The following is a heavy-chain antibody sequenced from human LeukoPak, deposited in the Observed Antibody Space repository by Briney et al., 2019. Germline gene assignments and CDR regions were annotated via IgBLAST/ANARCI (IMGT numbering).Heavy chain of an antibody. J-gene: IGHJ4*02. Sequence: GRSLRLSCAVSGFTVSSNYMSWGRQAPGKGLEWGSVIFSGGSTYYADSVKGRFTISRDNSKNTLYLQMNSLKAEDSAVYYCARDPDGHRQGHHFDYWGQGTLVTVPS. CDR3: ARDPDGHRQGHHFDY. CDR2: IFSGGST. V-gene: IGHV3-66*01. CDR1: GFTVSSNY.